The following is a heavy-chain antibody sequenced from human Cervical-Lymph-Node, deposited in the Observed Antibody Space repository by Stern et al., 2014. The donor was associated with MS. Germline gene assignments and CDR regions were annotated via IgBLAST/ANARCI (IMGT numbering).Heavy chain of an antibody. Sequence: QVTLRESGPTLVKPTQTVTLTCTLSGFSVTTAGVGVGWLRQPPGKALEWLALIYWDDDNLYRPSLKNRLTITKDTSKNQVVLTMTDVDPVDTATYYCAHSRVKYCRGGTCYSSLFDYWGQGTLVAVSS. CDR3: AHSRVKYCRGGTCYSSLFDY. CDR2: IYWDDDN. D-gene: IGHD2-15*01. CDR1: GFSVTTAGVG. J-gene: IGHJ4*02. V-gene: IGHV2-5*02.